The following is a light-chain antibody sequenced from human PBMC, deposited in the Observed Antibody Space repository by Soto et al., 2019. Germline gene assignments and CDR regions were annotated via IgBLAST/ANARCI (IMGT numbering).Light chain of an antibody. CDR2: DAS. CDR1: QSISGW. V-gene: IGKV1-5*01. J-gene: IGKJ4*01. CDR3: QQYDSFSLT. Sequence: DIQMTQSPSTLSASVGDRVTITCRASQSISGWLAWYQQKPGRAPKLLIYDASNLETGVPSRFSGSGSGTDFTLTISSLQPYDFATYYCQQYDSFSLTFGGGTTVEIK.